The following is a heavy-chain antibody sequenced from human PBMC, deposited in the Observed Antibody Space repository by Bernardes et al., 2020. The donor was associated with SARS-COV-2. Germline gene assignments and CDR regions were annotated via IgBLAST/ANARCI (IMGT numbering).Heavy chain of an antibody. CDR2: INSDGSST. CDR3: TPFVVVTAMGYFDY. D-gene: IGHD2-21*02. CDR1: GFTFSSYW. Sequence: GGSLRLSCAASGFTFSSYWMHWVRQAPGKGLVWVSRINSDGSSTSYADSVKGRFTISRDNAKNTLYLQMNSLRAEDTAVYYCTPFVVVTAMGYFDYWGQGTLVTVSS. V-gene: IGHV3-74*01. J-gene: IGHJ4*02.